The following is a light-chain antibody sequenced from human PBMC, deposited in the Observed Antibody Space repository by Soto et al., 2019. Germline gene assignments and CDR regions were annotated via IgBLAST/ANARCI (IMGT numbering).Light chain of an antibody. Sequence: DIVLTQSPATLSLSPGERATLSCRASQSVSSYLAWYQQKPGQAPRLLIYDASNRATGIPARFSGSGSGADFTLTISSLEPEDFAVYYCQQRSNWPFTFGPGT. CDR3: QQRSNWPFT. V-gene: IGKV3-11*01. CDR2: DAS. CDR1: QSVSSY. J-gene: IGKJ3*01.